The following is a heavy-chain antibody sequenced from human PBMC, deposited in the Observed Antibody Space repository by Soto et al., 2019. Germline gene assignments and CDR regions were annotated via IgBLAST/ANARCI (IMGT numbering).Heavy chain of an antibody. CDR2: ISHDGSNK. D-gene: IGHD1-26*01. J-gene: IGHJ4*02. CDR3: AKTRGPTIGYYFDY. CDR1: GFTFSSHG. V-gene: IGHV3-30*18. Sequence: GGSLRLSCAASGFTFSSHGMHWVRQAPGKGLEWVAVISHDGSNKYYADSVKGRFTISRDNSKNTLYLQMNSLRAEDTAVYYCAKTRGPTIGYYFDYWGQGTLVTVSS.